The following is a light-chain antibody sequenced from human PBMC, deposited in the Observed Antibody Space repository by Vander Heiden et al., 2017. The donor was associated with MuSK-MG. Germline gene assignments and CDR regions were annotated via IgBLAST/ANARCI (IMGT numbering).Light chain of an antibody. V-gene: IGLV2-8*01. CDR2: EVT. CDR3: SSFADNNYV. CDR1: SNDVGGYNF. Sequence: QSALTQPPSASGSPGQSVAISCTGTSNDVGGYNFVSWYQQHPGKAPKLMIYEVTKRPSGVPDRFSGSKSGNTASLTVSGLQAEDEADYYCSSFADNNYVFGTGTKVTGL. J-gene: IGLJ1*01.